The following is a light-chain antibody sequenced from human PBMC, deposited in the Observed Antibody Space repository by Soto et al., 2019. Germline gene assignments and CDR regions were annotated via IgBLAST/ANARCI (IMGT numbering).Light chain of an antibody. CDR2: DAS. J-gene: IGKJ1*01. Sequence: EKVFTQSPATLSLSPGERAPPSCRASQSVSSYLAWYQQKPGQAPRLLIYDASNRATGIPARFSGSGSGTDFTLTISSLEPEDFAVYYCQQRSNWWTFGQGTKVDVK. V-gene: IGKV3-11*01. CDR3: QQRSNWWT. CDR1: QSVSSY.